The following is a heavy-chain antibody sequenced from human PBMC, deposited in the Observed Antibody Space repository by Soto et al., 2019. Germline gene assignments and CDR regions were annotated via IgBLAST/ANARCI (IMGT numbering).Heavy chain of an antibody. D-gene: IGHD3-3*01. Sequence: ASVKVSCKASGYTFTSYGISWVRQAPGQGLEWMGWISAYNGNTNYAQKLQGRVTMTTDTSTSTAYMELRSLRSDDTAVYYCARGYYDFWSGPNWFDPWGQGTLVTVSS. J-gene: IGHJ5*02. CDR3: ARGYYDFWSGPNWFDP. V-gene: IGHV1-18*01. CDR1: GYTFTSYG. CDR2: ISAYNGNT.